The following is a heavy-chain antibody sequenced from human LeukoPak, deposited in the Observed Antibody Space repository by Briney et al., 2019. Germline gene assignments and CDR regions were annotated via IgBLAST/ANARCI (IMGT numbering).Heavy chain of an antibody. V-gene: IGHV4-59*08. CDR2: IYYSGST. CDR3: ARHGYSSGSGYFDL. Sequence: PSETLSLTCTVSGGSISSYYWSWIRQPPGKGPEWIGYIYYSGSTNYNPSLKSRVTISVDTSKNQFSLKLTSVTAADTAVYYCARHGYSSGSGYFDLWGRGTLVTVPS. CDR1: GGSISSYY. J-gene: IGHJ2*01. D-gene: IGHD5-18*01.